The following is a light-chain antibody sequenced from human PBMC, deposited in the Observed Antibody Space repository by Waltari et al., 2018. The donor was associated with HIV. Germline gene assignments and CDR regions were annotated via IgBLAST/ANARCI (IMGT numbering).Light chain of an antibody. CDR2: QDD. J-gene: IGLJ2*01. CDR1: YLGDKY. CDR3: QAWDSSTVL. V-gene: IGLV3-1*01. Sequence: SHELTQPPSVSVFPGQTASITCSGDYLGDKYASWYQQKPGQSPVLVIYQDDKRPSGIPERFSGSNSWNTATLTITGTQAMDEADYYCQAWDSSTVLFGGGTKLTVL.